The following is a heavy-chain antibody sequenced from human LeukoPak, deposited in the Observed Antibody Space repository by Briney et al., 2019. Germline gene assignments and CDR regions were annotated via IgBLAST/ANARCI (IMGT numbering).Heavy chain of an antibody. V-gene: IGHV3-30*02. CDR3: AEPHFDY. J-gene: IGHJ4*02. CDR2: IRYDGSNK. Sequence: GGSLRLSCAASGFIFSNYGMHWVRQAPGKGLEWVAFIRYDGSNKYYADSVKGRFTISRDNSKNMLYLQMNSLRAEDTAVYYCAEPHFDYWGQGTLVTVSS. CDR1: GFIFSNYG.